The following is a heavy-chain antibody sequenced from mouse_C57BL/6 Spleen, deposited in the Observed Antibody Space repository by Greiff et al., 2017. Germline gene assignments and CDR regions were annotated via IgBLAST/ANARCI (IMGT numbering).Heavy chain of an antibody. CDR2: IDPSDSET. CDR3: ARERAIYYGNPYWYFDV. J-gene: IGHJ1*03. V-gene: IGHV1-52*01. D-gene: IGHD2-1*01. CDR1: GYTFTSYW. Sequence: QVQLKQPGAELVRPGSSVKLSCKASGYTFTSYWMHWVKQRPIQGLEWIGNIDPSDSETHYNQKFKDKATLTVDKSSSTAYMQLSSLTSEDSAVYYCARERAIYYGNPYWYFDVWGTGTTVTVSS.